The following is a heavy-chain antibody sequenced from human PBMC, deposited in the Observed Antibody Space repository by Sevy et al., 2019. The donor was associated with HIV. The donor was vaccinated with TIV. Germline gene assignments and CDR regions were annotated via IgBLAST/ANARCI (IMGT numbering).Heavy chain of an antibody. CDR1: GDSVSSNSAA. D-gene: IGHD3-10*01. Sequence: QSQTLSLTCAISGDSVSSNSAAWNWITQSPSRGLEWLGRTNYRSKWYNDYAVSVKSRVTINADTSKNQFSLQLKSVIPEDTAVYYCARVGELFGAFDIWGQGTMVTVSS. V-gene: IGHV6-1*01. CDR3: ARVGELFGAFDI. CDR2: TNYRSKWYN. J-gene: IGHJ3*02.